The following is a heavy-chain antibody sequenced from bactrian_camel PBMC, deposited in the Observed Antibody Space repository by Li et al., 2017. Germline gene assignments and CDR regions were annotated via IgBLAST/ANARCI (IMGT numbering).Heavy chain of an antibody. CDR2: INSGGGST. D-gene: IGHD6*01. V-gene: IGHV3S40*01. J-gene: IGHJ4*01. CDR3: ASANYGDSSLNY. Sequence: VQLVESGGGLVQPGGSLRLSCAASGFTFSRYAVHWVRRAPGKGLEWVSAINSGGGSTFYAGSVKGRFTISRDNAKNTVYLQLNSLETDDMAMYYCASANYGDSSLNYWGQGTQVTVS. CDR1: GFTFSRYA.